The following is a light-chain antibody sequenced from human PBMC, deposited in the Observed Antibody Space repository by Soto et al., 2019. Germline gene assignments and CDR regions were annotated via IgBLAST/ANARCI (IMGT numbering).Light chain of an antibody. Sequence: ENVLTQSPGTLSLSPGERATLSCRASQSVTINYLAWYQQKPGQAPRLLIYGASSRATGVPDRFSGGGSGTDFTLTISDVQPEDFAVYYCHQRQSWPRTFGQGTKVDIK. J-gene: IGKJ1*01. CDR2: GAS. V-gene: IGKV3-20*01. CDR1: QSVTINY. CDR3: HQRQSWPRT.